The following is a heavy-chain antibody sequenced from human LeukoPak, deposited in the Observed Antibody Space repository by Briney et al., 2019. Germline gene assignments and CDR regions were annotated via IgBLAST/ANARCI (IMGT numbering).Heavy chain of an antibody. CDR1: GYTYTKSW. V-gene: IGHV5-51*01. D-gene: IGHD2-2*02. CDR2: INPLDSET. Sequence: GESLKISCKGSGYTYTKSWIAWVRQMPGKGLDFLGIINPLDSETRYSPPFQGQVTISVDKSISTAYLQWNSLKASDTAMYYCARQGCTTTSCHTIDYWGQGTLVTVSS. CDR3: ARQGCTTTSCHTIDY. J-gene: IGHJ4*02.